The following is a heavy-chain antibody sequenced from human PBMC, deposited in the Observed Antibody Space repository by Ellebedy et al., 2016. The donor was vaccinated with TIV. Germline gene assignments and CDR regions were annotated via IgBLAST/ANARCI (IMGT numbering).Heavy chain of an antibody. Sequence: AASVKVSCKASGYTFNTYDINWARQAPGQGLEWMGWISSNNGNTNYAQRLQGRVTMTTDRSTSTAYMELRSLRSDDTAVYYCAKVAGYSNGFHDAFDIWGQGTMVTVSS. CDR3: AKVAGYSNGFHDAFDI. CDR2: ISSNNGNT. D-gene: IGHD5-18*01. J-gene: IGHJ3*02. V-gene: IGHV1-18*01. CDR1: GYTFNTYD.